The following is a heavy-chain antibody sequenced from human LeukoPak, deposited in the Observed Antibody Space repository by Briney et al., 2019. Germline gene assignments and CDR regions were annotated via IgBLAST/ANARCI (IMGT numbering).Heavy chain of an antibody. CDR3: ARDPYTGSMFDY. CDR1: GFTLTSVS. D-gene: IGHD1-1*01. J-gene: IGHJ5*01. Sequence: GGSLRLSCVTSGFTLTSVSMSWVRQAPGRGLEWVAFIGHVAGDIFYGDSVRGRFNISRDDAKGSVYLQMNSLRVDDTAVYFCARDPYTGSMFDYWGHGTLVTVSS. CDR2: IGHVAGDI. V-gene: IGHV3-21*01.